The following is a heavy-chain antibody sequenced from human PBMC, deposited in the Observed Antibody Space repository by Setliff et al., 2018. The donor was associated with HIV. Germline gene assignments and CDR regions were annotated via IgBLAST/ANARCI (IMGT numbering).Heavy chain of an antibody. D-gene: IGHD2-21*02. Sequence: SETLSLTCTVSGGSMTSSSYYWGWIRQPPGKGLEWIGSIYYSGSTYYNPSLKSRVTISVDTSKNQISLKLSSVTAADTAVFYCARHNRAVTDGPAFDYWGQGTLVTVSS. CDR2: IYYSGST. V-gene: IGHV4-39*01. CDR3: ARHNRAVTDGPAFDY. J-gene: IGHJ4*02. CDR1: GGSMTSSSYY.